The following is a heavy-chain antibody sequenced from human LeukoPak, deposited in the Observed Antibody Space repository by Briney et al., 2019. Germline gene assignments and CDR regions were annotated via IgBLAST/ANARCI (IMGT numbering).Heavy chain of an antibody. CDR1: GFTFRSYS. Sequence: GGSLRLSCAASGFTFRSYSMNWVRQAPGKGLEWVSAIEPSSTYIYYADSVKGRFTISRDNAENSLYLQMNSLRVEDTAVYYCARVPRITIFGVVIFAPNYMDVWGKGTTVTVSS. CDR3: ARVPRITIFGVVIFAPNYMDV. J-gene: IGHJ6*03. CDR2: IEPSSTYI. D-gene: IGHD3-3*01. V-gene: IGHV3-21*01.